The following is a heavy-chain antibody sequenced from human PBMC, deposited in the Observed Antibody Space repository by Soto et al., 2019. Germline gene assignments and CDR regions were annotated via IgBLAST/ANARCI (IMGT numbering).Heavy chain of an antibody. Sequence: ASVKVSCKASGDTFSSYAISWVRQAPGQGLEWMGGIIPIFGTANYAQKFQGRVTITADESTSTAYMELSSLRSEDTAVYYCARSIMITFGGVIAKNYYYYGMDVWGQGTTVTVSS. CDR2: IIPIFGTA. CDR1: GDTFSSYA. CDR3: ARSIMITFGGVIAKNYYYYGMDV. D-gene: IGHD3-16*02. V-gene: IGHV1-69*13. J-gene: IGHJ6*02.